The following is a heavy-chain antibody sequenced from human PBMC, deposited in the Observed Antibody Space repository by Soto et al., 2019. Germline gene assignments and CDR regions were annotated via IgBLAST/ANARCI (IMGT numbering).Heavy chain of an antibody. CDR1: GGSISSGDYY. CDR2: IYYSGST. Sequence: SETLSLTCTVSGGSISSGDYYWSWIRQPPGKGLEWIGYIYYSGSTYYNPSLKSRVTISVDTSKNQFYLKLSSVTAADTAVYYCARMYCSGGSCYGLDAFDIWDQGTMVTVSS. V-gene: IGHV4-30-4*01. CDR3: ARMYCSGGSCYGLDAFDI. J-gene: IGHJ3*02. D-gene: IGHD2-15*01.